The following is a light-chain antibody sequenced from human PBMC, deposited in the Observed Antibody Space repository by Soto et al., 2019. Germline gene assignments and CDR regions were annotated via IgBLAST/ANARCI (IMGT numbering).Light chain of an antibody. J-gene: IGKJ1*01. CDR2: GAS. CDR1: QSVSSN. Sequence: EIVMTQSPATLSVSPGERATLSCRASQSVSSNLAWYQQKPGQAPRLLIYGASTRATGIPARFSGSGSGTEFTLTISSLQSEDFAVYYCQQRSNWLSWTFGQGTKVDIK. CDR3: QQRSNWLSWT. V-gene: IGKV3-15*01.